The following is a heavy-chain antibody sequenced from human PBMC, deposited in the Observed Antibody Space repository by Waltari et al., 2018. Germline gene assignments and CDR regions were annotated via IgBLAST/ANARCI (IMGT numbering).Heavy chain of an antibody. J-gene: IGHJ4*02. D-gene: IGHD1-7*01. CDR3: AKGNYGSRSYYFDF. CDR2: FSGASGST. V-gene: IGHV4-4*07. CDR1: GASVRRHY. Sequence: QLQLQESGPGLLKPSETLSLTCPVSGASVRRHYWTWVRQPPGVGLEWIGRFSGASGSTDYSPSLKSRVTISTDTSENHLSLEVRSVTAADTAIYYCAKGNYGSRSYYFDFWGRGVLVTVSS.